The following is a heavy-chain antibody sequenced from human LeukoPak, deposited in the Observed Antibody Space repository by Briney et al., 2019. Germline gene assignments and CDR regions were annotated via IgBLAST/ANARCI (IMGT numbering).Heavy chain of an antibody. V-gene: IGHV3-23*01. Sequence: PGGSLRLSCAASGFTFSSYAMSWVRQAPGKGLEWVSAISGSGGGTYYADSVKGRFTISRDNSKNTLYLQMNSLRAEDTAVYYCAEDVVRGVMWYFDYWGQGTLVTVSS. J-gene: IGHJ4*02. CDR2: ISGSGGGT. D-gene: IGHD3-10*01. CDR3: AEDVVRGVMWYFDY. CDR1: GFTFSSYA.